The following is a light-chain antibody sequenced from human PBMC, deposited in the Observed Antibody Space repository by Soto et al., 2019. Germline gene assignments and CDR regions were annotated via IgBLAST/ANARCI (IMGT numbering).Light chain of an antibody. CDR2: NNN. Sequence: QSVLTQPPSASGTPGQRVTIPCSGSSSNIGSNFVNWYQQLPGTAPKLLMYNNNQRPSGVPDRLSGSKSGTSASLAISGLQSEDEADYHCATWDDSLNGLVFGGGTKVTVL. CDR1: SSNIGSNF. J-gene: IGLJ3*02. CDR3: ATWDDSLNGLV. V-gene: IGLV1-44*01.